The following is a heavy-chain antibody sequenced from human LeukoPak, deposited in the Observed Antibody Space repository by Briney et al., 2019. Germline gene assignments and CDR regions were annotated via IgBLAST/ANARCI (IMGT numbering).Heavy chain of an antibody. J-gene: IGHJ3*02. CDR2: IKQDGSEK. V-gene: IGHV3-7*01. D-gene: IGHD3-22*01. CDR1: GFTFSRFP. CDR3: ARDAYSLWLFGDDAFDI. Sequence: PGGSLRLSCAASGFTFSRFPMHWVRQAPGKGLEWVANIKQDGSEKYYVDSVKGRFTISRDNAKNSLYLQMNSLRAEDTAVYYCARDAYSLWLFGDDAFDIWGQGTMVTVSS.